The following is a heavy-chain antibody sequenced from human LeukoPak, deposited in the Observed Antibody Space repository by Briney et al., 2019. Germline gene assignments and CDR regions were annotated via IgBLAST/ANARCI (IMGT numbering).Heavy chain of an antibody. D-gene: IGHD4-23*01. V-gene: IGHV1-8*01. CDR1: GYTFTTYD. CDR2: MNPNSVNT. Sequence: ASVKVSFKASGYTFTTYDINWVRQATGQGLEWMGWMNPNSVNTAYAQKFQGRVTMTRNTSISTAYMELSSLRSEDTAVYYCARKRDGGNPLGYWGQGTLVTVSS. J-gene: IGHJ4*02. CDR3: ARKRDGGNPLGY.